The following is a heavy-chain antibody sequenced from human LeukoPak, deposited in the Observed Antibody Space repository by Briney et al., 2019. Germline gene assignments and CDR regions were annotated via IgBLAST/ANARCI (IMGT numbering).Heavy chain of an antibody. CDR3: ARDVGQRTGNY. CDR1: GGSVSSYY. Sequence: SETLSLTCTVSGGSVSSYYWSWIRQPPGKGLEWIGYIHYSGSTNYNPFLKSRVTISVDKSKNQLSLKLTSVTAADTAVYYCARDVGQRTGNYWGQGTLVTVSS. V-gene: IGHV4-59*02. D-gene: IGHD1-14*01. J-gene: IGHJ4*02. CDR2: IHYSGST.